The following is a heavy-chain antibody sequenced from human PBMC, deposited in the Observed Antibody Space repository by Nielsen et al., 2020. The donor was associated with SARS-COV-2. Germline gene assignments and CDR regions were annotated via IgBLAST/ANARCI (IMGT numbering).Heavy chain of an antibody. CDR3: AKAFRSSDWVRAATDF. V-gene: IGHV3-30-3*01. CDR2: ISYDGSNK. Sequence: GESLKISCAASGFTFSSFALHWVRQAPGKGLEWVAVISYDGSNKYYADSVKGRFTISRDNSKNTLYLQMNSLRAEDTAVYYCAKAFRSSDWVRAATDFWGQGTLVTVSS. D-gene: IGHD6-25*01. J-gene: IGHJ4*02. CDR1: GFTFSSFA.